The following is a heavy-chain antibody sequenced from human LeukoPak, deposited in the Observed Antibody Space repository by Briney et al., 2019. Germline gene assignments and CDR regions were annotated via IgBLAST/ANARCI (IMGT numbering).Heavy chain of an antibody. Sequence: GGSLRLSCVGSGFTFSSYAMSWVRQTPGKGLEWVAAIWYDGSNKYYGDSVKGRFTISRDNSKNTLYLQMNSLRAEDTAAYYCARAGYGDPHFDFWGQGTLVTVSS. CDR2: IWYDGSNK. CDR1: GFTFSSYA. CDR3: ARAGYGDPHFDF. V-gene: IGHV3-33*08. D-gene: IGHD4-17*01. J-gene: IGHJ4*02.